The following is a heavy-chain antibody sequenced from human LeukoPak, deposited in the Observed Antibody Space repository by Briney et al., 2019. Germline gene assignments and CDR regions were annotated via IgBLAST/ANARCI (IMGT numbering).Heavy chain of an antibody. V-gene: IGHV3-23*01. CDR3: AKAYYYDSSGTFDY. CDR1: GFTFSSYA. D-gene: IGHD3-22*01. J-gene: IGHJ4*02. CDR2: ISGSGGST. Sequence: GGSLRLSCAASGFTFSSYAMSWVRQAPGKGVEWVSAISGSGGSTYYADSVKGRFTISRDNSKNTLYLQMNSLRAEDTAVYYCAKAYYYDSSGTFDYWGQGTLVTVSS.